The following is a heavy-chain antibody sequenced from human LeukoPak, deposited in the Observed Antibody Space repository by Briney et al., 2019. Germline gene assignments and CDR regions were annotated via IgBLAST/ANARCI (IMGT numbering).Heavy chain of an antibody. CDR1: GFTFSSYE. V-gene: IGHV3-48*03. D-gene: IGHD6-19*01. CDR3: ARDSGGSSGWNRFDY. J-gene: IGHJ4*02. Sequence: GESLKISCAASGFTFSSYEMNWVRQAPGKGLEWVSYISSSGSTIYYADSVKGRFTISRDNAKNSLYLQMNSLKAEDTAVYYCARDSGGSSGWNRFDYWGQGTLVTVSS. CDR2: ISSSGSTI.